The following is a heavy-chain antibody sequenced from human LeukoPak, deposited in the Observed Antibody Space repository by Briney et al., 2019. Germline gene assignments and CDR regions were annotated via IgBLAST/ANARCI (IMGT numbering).Heavy chain of an antibody. V-gene: IGHV4-59*01. CDR3: AREGGYCSSTSCPRNYYYGMDV. CDR1: GGSISSYY. D-gene: IGHD2-2*01. CDR2: IYYSGST. J-gene: IGHJ6*04. Sequence: SETLSLTCTVSGGSISSYYWSWIRQPPGKGLEWIGYIYYSGSTNYNPSLKSRVTISVDMSKNQFSLKLSSVTAADTAVYCGAREGGYCSSTSCPRNYYYGMDVWGKGTTVTVSS.